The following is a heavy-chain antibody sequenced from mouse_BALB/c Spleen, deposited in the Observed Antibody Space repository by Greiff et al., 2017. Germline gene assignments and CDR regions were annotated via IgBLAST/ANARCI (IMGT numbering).Heavy chain of an antibody. Sequence: VKLMESGAELVKPGASVKLSCKASGYTFTSYYMYWVKQRPGQGLEWIGEINPSNGGTNFNEKFKSKATLTVDKSSSTAYMQLSSLTSEDSAVYYCTRDGSSGFAYWGQGTLVTVSA. CDR1: GYTFTSYY. CDR3: TRDGSSGFAY. CDR2: INPSNGGT. D-gene: IGHD1-1*01. J-gene: IGHJ3*01. V-gene: IGHV1S81*02.